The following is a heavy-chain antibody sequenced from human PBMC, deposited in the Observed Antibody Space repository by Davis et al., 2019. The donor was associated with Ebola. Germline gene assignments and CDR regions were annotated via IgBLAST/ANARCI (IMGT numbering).Heavy chain of an antibody. CDR1: GFSFGTYA. Sequence: GESLKISCIASGFSFGTYAMSWVRQAPGKGLEWVSSISGSGFSTFYADSVKGRFTISRDNSKNTLYLQMNSLRAEDTALYYCAKRPVAGDSWGQGTLVTVSS. CDR3: AKRPVAGDS. CDR2: ISGSGFST. D-gene: IGHD6-13*01. V-gene: IGHV3-23*01. J-gene: IGHJ4*02.